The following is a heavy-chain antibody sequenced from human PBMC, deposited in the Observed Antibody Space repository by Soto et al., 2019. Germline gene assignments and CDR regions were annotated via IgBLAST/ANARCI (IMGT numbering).Heavy chain of an antibody. Sequence: PGGSLRLSCATSVLTFSNYAMSWVRQAPGGGLEWVSSMSGSSSTTYYADSVRGRFTISRDRSKNTLYLQMSSLRAEDTALYYCAKNQERELPRVIDFWGQGTLVTVSS. CDR3: AKNQERELPRVIDF. CDR2: MSGSSSTT. D-gene: IGHD1-7*01. V-gene: IGHV3-23*01. CDR1: VLTFSNYA. J-gene: IGHJ4*02.